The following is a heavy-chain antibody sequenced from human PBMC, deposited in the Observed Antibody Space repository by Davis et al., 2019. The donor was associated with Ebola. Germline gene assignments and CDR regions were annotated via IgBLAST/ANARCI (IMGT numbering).Heavy chain of an antibody. V-gene: IGHV3-53*01. D-gene: IGHD3-10*01. CDR1: GFIVTNNY. CDR3: AKVSGLWFGGPFDY. Sequence: GESLKISCGASGFIVTNNYMSWVRQAPGKGLEWLSVLYSGGATYYADSVKGRFTISRDNSKNTLYLQMKSLRAEDTAIYYCAKVSGLWFGGPFDYWGHGTLVIVSS. CDR2: LYSGGAT. J-gene: IGHJ4*01.